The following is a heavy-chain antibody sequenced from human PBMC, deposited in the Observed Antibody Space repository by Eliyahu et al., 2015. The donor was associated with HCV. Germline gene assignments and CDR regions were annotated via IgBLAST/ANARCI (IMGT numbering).Heavy chain of an antibody. CDR1: GFTVSSNY. J-gene: IGHJ3*02. D-gene: IGHD4-17*01. Sequence: EVQLVXTGGGLIQPGGSLRXSCXASGFTVSSNYMSWVRQXPGKGXEWVSVIYSGGSTYYAXSVKGRFTISRDNSKNTLYLQMNSLRAEDTAVYYCARDQFLDYGDYGAFDIWGXGTMVTVSS. V-gene: IGHV3-53*02. CDR3: ARDQFLDYGDYGAFDI. CDR2: IYSGGST.